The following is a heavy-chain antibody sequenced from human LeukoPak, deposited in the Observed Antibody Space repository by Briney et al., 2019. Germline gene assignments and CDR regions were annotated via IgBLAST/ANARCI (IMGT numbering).Heavy chain of an antibody. CDR3: ARDHGSGSYYADY. CDR1: GCIYTGYY. CDR2: INPNSGGT. Sequence: GASVTVSFKSSGCIYTGYYMHWVRQAPGQGVAWMGWINPNSGGTNYAQKFQGRVTMTRDTSISTAYMELSRLRSDDTAVYYCARDHGSGSYYADYWGQGTLVTVSS. D-gene: IGHD3-10*01. J-gene: IGHJ4*02. V-gene: IGHV1-2*02.